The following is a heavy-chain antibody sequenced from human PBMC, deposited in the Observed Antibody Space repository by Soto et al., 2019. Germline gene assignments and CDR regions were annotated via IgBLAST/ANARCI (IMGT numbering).Heavy chain of an antibody. V-gene: IGHV3-30*18. CDR1: GFTFSSYG. J-gene: IGHJ3*02. D-gene: IGHD1-7*01. Sequence: QVQLVESGGGVVQPGRSLRLSCAASGFTFSSYGMHWDRQAPGKGLEWVAVISYDGSNKYYADSVKGRFTISRDNSKNTLYLQMNSLRAEDTAVYYCAKDRRFTGTTGNGAFDIWGQGTMVTVSS. CDR3: AKDRRFTGTTGNGAFDI. CDR2: ISYDGSNK.